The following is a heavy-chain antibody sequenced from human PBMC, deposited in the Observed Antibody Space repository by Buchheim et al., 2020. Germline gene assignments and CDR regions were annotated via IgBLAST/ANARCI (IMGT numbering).Heavy chain of an antibody. Sequence: QVQLVESGGGVVQPGRSLRLSCAASGFTFSSYGMHWVRQAPGKGLEWVAVISYDGSNKYYADSVKGRFTISRDNSKNTLSLQMNSLRAEDTAVYYCAKDQGGYDSSAFDIWGQGT. V-gene: IGHV3-30*18. CDR1: GFTFSSYG. CDR3: AKDQGGYDSSAFDI. D-gene: IGHD5-12*01. J-gene: IGHJ3*02. CDR2: ISYDGSNK.